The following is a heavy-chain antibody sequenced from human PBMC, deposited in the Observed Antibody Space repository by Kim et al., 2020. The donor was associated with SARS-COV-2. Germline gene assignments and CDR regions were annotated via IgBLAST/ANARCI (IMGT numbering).Heavy chain of an antibody. V-gene: IGHV3-23*01. J-gene: IGHJ4*02. Sequence: GGSLRLSCAASGFTFSSYAMSWVRQAPGKGLEWVSAISGSGGSTYYADSVKGRFTISRDNSKNTLYLQMNSLRAEDTAVYYCAKDLVPMNYDIWTGNFDYWGQGTLVTVSS. D-gene: IGHD3-9*01. CDR1: GFTFSSYA. CDR2: ISGSGGST. CDR3: AKDLVPMNYDIWTGNFDY.